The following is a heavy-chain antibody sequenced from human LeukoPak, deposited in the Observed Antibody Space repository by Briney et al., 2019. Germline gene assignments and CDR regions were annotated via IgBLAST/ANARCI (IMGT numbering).Heavy chain of an antibody. D-gene: IGHD3/OR15-3a*01. CDR2: IKSKKNGGTA. Sequence: GGSLRLSCEASVFIFSTAWMNWVRQAPGKGLEWVGRIKSKKNGGTADHAAPVKGRFTMSRDDPKGTLYLQMNSLQTDDTAVYYCTTGWTSTAHDGYWGQGTLVTVSS. CDR3: TTGWTSTAHDGY. CDR1: VFIFSTAW. V-gene: IGHV3-15*07. J-gene: IGHJ4*02.